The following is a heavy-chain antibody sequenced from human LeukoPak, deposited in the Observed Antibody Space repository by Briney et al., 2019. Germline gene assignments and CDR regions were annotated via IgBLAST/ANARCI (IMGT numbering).Heavy chain of an antibody. Sequence: PGGSLRLSCAASGFSLRSYVMSWVRLAPGKGPQWVSGINTDGAWIYYVDSVKGRFTISRDNSENTLYLQMDSLRVEDTALYYCAKSTAGCSGGNCYSALDSWGQGTLVTVSS. V-gene: IGHV3-23*01. D-gene: IGHD2-15*01. CDR1: GFSLRSYV. CDR2: INTDGAWI. CDR3: AKSTAGCSGGNCYSALDS. J-gene: IGHJ4*02.